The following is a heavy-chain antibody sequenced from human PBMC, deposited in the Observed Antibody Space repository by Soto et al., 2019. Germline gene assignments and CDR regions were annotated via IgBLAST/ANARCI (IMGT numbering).Heavy chain of an antibody. CDR2: ISDSGGST. V-gene: IGHV3-23*01. CDR3: AKDVTMTDIAPSFDY. J-gene: IGHJ4*02. D-gene: IGHD3-22*01. CDR1: GFTFSSYG. Sequence: GGSLRLSCAASGFTFSSYGMHWVRQAPGKGLEWVSAISDSGGSTYYADSVKGRFTISRDNSKNTLYLQMNSLRAEDTAVYYCAKDVTMTDIAPSFDYWGQGTLVTVSS.